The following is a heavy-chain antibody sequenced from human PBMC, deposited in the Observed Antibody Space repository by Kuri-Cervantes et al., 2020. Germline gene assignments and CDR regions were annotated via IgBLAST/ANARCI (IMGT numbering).Heavy chain of an antibody. Sequence: GESLKISCAASGFTFSSYAMHWVRQAPGKGLEWVAAISYDGSNKYYADSVKGRFTISRDNSKNTLYLQMNSLRAEDTAVYYCARGGMDVWGQGTTVTVSS. CDR3: ARGGMDV. CDR2: ISYDGSNK. CDR1: GFTFSSYA. V-gene: IGHV3-30-3*01. J-gene: IGHJ6*02.